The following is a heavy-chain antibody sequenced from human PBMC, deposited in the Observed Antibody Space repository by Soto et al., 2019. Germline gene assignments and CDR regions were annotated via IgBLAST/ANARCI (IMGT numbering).Heavy chain of an antibody. CDR2: ISGSDGTT. CDR3: AKTSSGWYNFDS. V-gene: IGHV3-23*01. D-gene: IGHD6-19*01. J-gene: IGHJ4*02. CDR1: GFTFSNYA. Sequence: EVQLLESGGGLIQPGGSLRLSCAASGFTFSNYAMSWVRQAPGEGLEWVSAISGSDGTTYYAGSVKGRFTISRDNTKNTLYLQMSSLRAEDTALYYGAKTSSGWYNFDSWGQGTLVTVSS.